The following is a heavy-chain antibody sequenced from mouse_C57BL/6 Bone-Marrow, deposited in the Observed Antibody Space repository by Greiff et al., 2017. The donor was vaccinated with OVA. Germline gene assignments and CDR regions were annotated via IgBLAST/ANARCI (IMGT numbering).Heavy chain of an antibody. CDR2: IYPGSGST. CDR1: GYTFTSYW. Sequence: VQLQQPGAELVKPGASVKMSCKASGYTFTSYWITWVKQRPGQGLEWIGDIYPGSGSTNYNEKFKSKATLTVDTSSSTAYMQLSSLTSEDSAVYYCARRIYDDYDGFAYWGQGTLVTVSA. CDR3: ARRIYDDYDGFAY. V-gene: IGHV1-55*01. D-gene: IGHD2-4*01. J-gene: IGHJ3*01.